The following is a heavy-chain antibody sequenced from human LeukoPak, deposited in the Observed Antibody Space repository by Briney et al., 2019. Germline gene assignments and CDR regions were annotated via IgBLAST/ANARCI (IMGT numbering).Heavy chain of an antibody. CDR2: TYYRSKWYN. D-gene: IGHD3-10*01. CDR3: ASLSPGGHYYGSGGD. Sequence: SQTLSLTCAISGDSVSSNSAAWNWIRQSPSRGLEWLGRTYYRSKWYNDYAVSVKSRITINPDTSKNQFSLKLSSVTAADTAVYYCASLSPGGHYYGSGGDWGQGTLVTVSS. V-gene: IGHV6-1*01. CDR1: GDSVSSNSAA. J-gene: IGHJ4*02.